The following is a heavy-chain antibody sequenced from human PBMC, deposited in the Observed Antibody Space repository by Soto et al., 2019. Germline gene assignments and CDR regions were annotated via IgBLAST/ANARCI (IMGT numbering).Heavy chain of an antibody. J-gene: IGHJ4*02. V-gene: IGHV3-53*01. CDR1: GFSVNDNY. D-gene: IGHD3-22*01. CDR3: TKLWGYYFES. Sequence: GGSLRLSCTASGFSVNDNYMAWVRQAPGKRPEWVAVIFTRGTAHYADSVMGRFTFSRDNSKPTLNLQLNNLRAEDTAVYYCTKLWGYYFESWGQGTLVTVSS. CDR2: IFTRGTA.